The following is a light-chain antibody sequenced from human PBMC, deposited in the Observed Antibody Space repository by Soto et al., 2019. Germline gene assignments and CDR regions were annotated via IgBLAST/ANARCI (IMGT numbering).Light chain of an antibody. Sequence: EIVLTQSPGTLSLSPGERATLSCRASQSVSNNFLAWYRQKPGQAPRLLIYGASFRATGIPDRFSGSGSGTVFTLTISRLEPEDFAVYSCQQYGSSPRTFGQGTKVELK. CDR1: QSVSNNF. CDR3: QQYGSSPRT. J-gene: IGKJ1*01. V-gene: IGKV3-20*01. CDR2: GAS.